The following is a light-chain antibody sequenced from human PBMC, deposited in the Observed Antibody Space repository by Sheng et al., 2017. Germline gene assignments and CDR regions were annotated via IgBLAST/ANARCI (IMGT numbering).Light chain of an antibody. Sequence: DIQMTQSPSSLSASVGDRVTITCRASQSISRYLNWYQQKPGNAPKLLIFGASSLQSGVPSRFSGSASGAEFTLTISNLHAEDVATYYCQXSYSIPRRGPFGPGTKVEIK. CDR2: GAS. CDR3: QXSYSIPRRGP. J-gene: IGKJ1*01. V-gene: IGKV1-39*01. CDR1: QSISRY.